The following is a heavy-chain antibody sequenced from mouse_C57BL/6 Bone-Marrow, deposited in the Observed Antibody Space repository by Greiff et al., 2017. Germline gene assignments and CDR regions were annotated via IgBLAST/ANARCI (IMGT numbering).Heavy chain of an antibody. CDR1: GYTFTSYW. CDR3: ARWMGYDDDGAWFAY. D-gene: IGHD2-4*01. J-gene: IGHJ3*01. CDR2: IDPSDSYT. Sequence: QVQLQQPGAELVRPGTSVKLSCKASGYTFTSYWMHWVKQRPGQGLEWIGVIDPSDSYTNYNQKFKGKATLTVDTSSSKAYMQLSSLTSEDSAVYYCARWMGYDDDGAWFAYWGQGTLVTVSA. V-gene: IGHV1-59*01.